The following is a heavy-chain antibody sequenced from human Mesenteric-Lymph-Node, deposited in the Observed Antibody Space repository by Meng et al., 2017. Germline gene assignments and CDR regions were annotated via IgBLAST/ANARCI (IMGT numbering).Heavy chain of an antibody. CDR2: SNHSGST. CDR3: ASRDGYNLTFDY. Sequence: SETLSLTCAVYGGSFSGYYWSWIRQPPGKGLEWIGESNHSGSTNYNPSLKSRVTISVDTSKNQFSLKLSSVTAADTAAYYCASRDGYNLTFDYWGQGTLVTVSS. J-gene: IGHJ4*02. CDR1: GGSFSGYY. D-gene: IGHD5-24*01. V-gene: IGHV4-34*01.